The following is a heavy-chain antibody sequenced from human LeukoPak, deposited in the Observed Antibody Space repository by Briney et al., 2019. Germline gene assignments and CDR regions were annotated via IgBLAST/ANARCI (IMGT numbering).Heavy chain of an antibody. CDR3: AREGAYYGSGSYSY. CDR1: GLAFSSYS. V-gene: IGHV3-21*01. D-gene: IGHD3-10*01. CDR2: ISSSSSYI. Sequence: KPGGSLRVSCAASGLAFSSYSMNWVRRAPGKRLEWVSSISSSSSYIYYADSVKGRFTISRDNAKNSLYLQMNSLRAEDTAVYYCAREGAYYGSGSYSYWGQGTLVTVSS. J-gene: IGHJ4*02.